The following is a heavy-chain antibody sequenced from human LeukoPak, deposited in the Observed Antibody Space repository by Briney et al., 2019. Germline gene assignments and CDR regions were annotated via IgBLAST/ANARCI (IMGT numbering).Heavy chain of an antibody. CDR1: GYTFTTYG. Sequence: GASVKVSCKASGYTFTTYGFSWVRQAPGQGLEWMGIINPSGGSTSYAQKFQGRVTMTRDMSTSTVYMELSSLRSEDTAVYYCARDMVVGRRLRWFDPWGQGTLVTVSS. CDR3: ARDMVVGRRLRWFDP. J-gene: IGHJ5*02. D-gene: IGHD5-24*01. V-gene: IGHV1-46*01. CDR2: INPSGGST.